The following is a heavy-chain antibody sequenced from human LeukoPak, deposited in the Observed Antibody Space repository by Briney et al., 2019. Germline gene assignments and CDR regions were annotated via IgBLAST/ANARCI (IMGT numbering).Heavy chain of an antibody. V-gene: IGHV5-51*01. Sequence: GESLKISCKGSGYSFTSYWSGWVRQMPGKGLEWMGIIYPGDSDTRYSPSFQGQVTISADKSISTAYLQWSSLKASDTAMYYCARQSKADCSSTSCYFDYWGQGTLVTVSS. CDR2: IYPGDSDT. CDR1: GYSFTSYW. J-gene: IGHJ4*02. CDR3: ARQSKADCSSTSCYFDY. D-gene: IGHD2-2*01.